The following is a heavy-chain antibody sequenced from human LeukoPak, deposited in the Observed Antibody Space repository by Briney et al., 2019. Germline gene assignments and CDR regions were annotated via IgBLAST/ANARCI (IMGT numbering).Heavy chain of an antibody. Sequence: GGSLRLSCAASGFTFSSYGMHWVRQAPGKGLEWVAVIWYDGSNKYCADSVKGRFTISRDNSKNTLYLQMNSQRAEDTAVYYCASLDGGSGNAVDIWGQGTMVTVSS. CDR3: ASLDGGSGNAVDI. CDR1: GFTFSSYG. CDR2: IWYDGSNK. D-gene: IGHD3-10*01. V-gene: IGHV3-33*01. J-gene: IGHJ3*02.